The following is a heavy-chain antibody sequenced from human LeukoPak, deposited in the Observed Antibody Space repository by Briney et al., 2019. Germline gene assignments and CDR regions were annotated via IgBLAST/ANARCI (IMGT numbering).Heavy chain of an antibody. J-gene: IGHJ1*01. CDR3: ARSGYSYGYGYFQH. Sequence: PSETLSLTCTVSGGSISSYYWSCIRQPPGKGLEWIGYIYYSGSTNYNPSLKSRVTISVDTSKNQFSLKLSSVTAADTAVYYCARSGYSYGYGYFQHWGQGTLVTVSS. CDR1: GGSISSYY. D-gene: IGHD5-18*01. CDR2: IYYSGST. V-gene: IGHV4-59*01.